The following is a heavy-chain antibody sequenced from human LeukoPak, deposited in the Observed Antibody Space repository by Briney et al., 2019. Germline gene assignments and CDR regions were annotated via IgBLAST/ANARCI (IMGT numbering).Heavy chain of an antibody. D-gene: IGHD2-15*01. CDR2: ISSNGGRA. CDR3: VKSGGATVVGNAEIHY. V-gene: IGHV3-64D*06. CDR1: GLTFSSYA. J-gene: IGHJ4*02. Sequence: VGSPRLSCSASGLTFSSYAMHWVRQPPGKGLEYVSAISSNGGRAYYADSVTGRFTISRDNSKNTLYLQMSSLRAEDTAVYYCVKSGGATVVGNAEIHYWGQGTLVTVSS.